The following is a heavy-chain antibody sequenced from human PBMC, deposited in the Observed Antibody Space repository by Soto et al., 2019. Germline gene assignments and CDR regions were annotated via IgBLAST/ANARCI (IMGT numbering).Heavy chain of an antibody. V-gene: IGHV1-69*01. Sequence: QVQLMQSGAEVKKPGSSVKVSCKASGGTFSSYAFSWVRQAPGQGLEWMGGIIRIFHTPTYAQKFQGRVTITADESTSTAYMELISLRSDDTAVYYCVHRRDGYNSAFFDYWGQGTLVTVSS. CDR3: VHRRDGYNSAFFDY. J-gene: IGHJ4*02. D-gene: IGHD5-12*01. CDR2: IIRIFHTP. CDR1: GGTFSSYA.